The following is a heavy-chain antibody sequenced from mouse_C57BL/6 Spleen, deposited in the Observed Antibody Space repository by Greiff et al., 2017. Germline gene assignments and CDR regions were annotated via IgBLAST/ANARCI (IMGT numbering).Heavy chain of an antibody. V-gene: IGHV1-82*01. J-gene: IGHJ1*03. D-gene: IGHD1-1*01. CDR1: GYAFSSSW. CDR3: ARGDITTVVAHWYFDV. Sequence: VQLQQSGPELVKPGASVKISCKASGYAFSSSWMNWVKQRPGKGLEWIGRIYPGDGDTNYNGKFKGKATLTADKSSSTAYMQLSSLPSEDSAVYFCARGDITTVVAHWYFDVWGTGTTVTVSS. CDR2: IYPGDGDT.